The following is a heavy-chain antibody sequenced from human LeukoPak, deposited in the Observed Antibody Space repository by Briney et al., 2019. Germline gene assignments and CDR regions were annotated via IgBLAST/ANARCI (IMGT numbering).Heavy chain of an antibody. J-gene: IGHJ4*02. CDR1: GFTFSSYA. CDR2: ISYDGSNK. V-gene: IGHV3-30*04. CDR3: AREGLVYSSSWKTY. Sequence: PGGSPRLSCAASGFTFSSYAMHWVRQAPGKGLEWVAVISYDGSNKYYADSVKGRFTISRDNSKDTLYLQMNSLRAEDTAVYYCAREGLVYSSSWKTYWGQGTLVTVSS. D-gene: IGHD6-13*01.